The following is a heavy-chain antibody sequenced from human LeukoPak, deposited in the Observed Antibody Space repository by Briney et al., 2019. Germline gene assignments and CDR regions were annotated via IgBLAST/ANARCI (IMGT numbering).Heavy chain of an antibody. D-gene: IGHD1-26*01. V-gene: IGHV3-21*01. CDR1: GFTFSRCN. CDR2: ISSGSSYI. CDR3: ARDSGSYVVGYYFDY. J-gene: IGHJ4*02. Sequence: GSLRLSCAASGFTFSRCNMIWVRQAPGKGLEWVSSISSGSSYIYYADSVKGRFTISRDNAKNSLYLQMNSLRAEDTAVYYCARDSGSYVVGYYFDYWGQGTLVTVSS.